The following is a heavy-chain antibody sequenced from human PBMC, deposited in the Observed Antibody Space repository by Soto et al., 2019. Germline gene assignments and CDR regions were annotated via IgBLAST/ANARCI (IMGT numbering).Heavy chain of an antibody. Sequence: QVQLQQSGPGLVKPSETLSLTCSVSGDSISGSRHFWGWVRQPPGKGLEWIGSIYSSGTTYHNPSLRSRVTISVDASDNQFSLRLTSVTDADTAVYYCARHSPVQLMADNWFDPWGQGTLVTVSS. J-gene: IGHJ5*02. D-gene: IGHD4-17*01. CDR3: ARHSPVQLMADNWFDP. CDR2: IYSSGTT. CDR1: GDSISGSRHF. V-gene: IGHV4-39*01.